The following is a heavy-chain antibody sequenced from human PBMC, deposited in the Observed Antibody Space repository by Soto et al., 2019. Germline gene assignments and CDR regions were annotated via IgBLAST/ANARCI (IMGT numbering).Heavy chain of an antibody. J-gene: IGHJ4*02. V-gene: IGHV3-33*01. Sequence: QVQLVESGGGVVQTGRSLRLSCAASGFTCSSDGMHWVRQAPGTGLEWVAVIWYDGSNKYYADSVKGRFTISRDNSKNTMYLQMNSLRAEDTDVYYCSRGVWFGELMEYFDYWCQGTLVTVSS. CDR2: IWYDGSNK. D-gene: IGHD3-10*01. CDR1: GFTCSSDG. CDR3: SRGVWFGELMEYFDY.